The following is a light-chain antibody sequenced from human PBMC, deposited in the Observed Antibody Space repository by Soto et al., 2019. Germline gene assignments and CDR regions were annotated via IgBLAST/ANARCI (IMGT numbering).Light chain of an antibody. CDR2: GAS. CDR3: QRYDGY. Sequence: DTQMTQSPSTLSASVGDTVTITCRARQNINNWLAWYQQKPEKVPKLLIYGASTLEDGVPSSCSGSKSGTHFTITIHTLHPDDFLTYYCQRYDGYFGQGTKLEIK. CDR1: QNINNW. J-gene: IGKJ2*01. V-gene: IGKV1-5*01.